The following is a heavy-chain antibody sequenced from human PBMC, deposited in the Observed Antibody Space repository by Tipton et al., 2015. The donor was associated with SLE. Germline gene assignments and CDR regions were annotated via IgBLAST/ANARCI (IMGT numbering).Heavy chain of an antibody. D-gene: IGHD3-3*01. J-gene: IGHJ3*02. CDR1: GGSISSGGYY. CDR3: ARDSRFLEWFHAFDI. V-gene: IGHV4-61*08. Sequence: TLSLTCTVSGGSISSGGYYWSWIRQHPGKGLEWIGYIYYSGSTNYNPSLKSRVTISVDTSKNQFSLKLSSVTAADTAVYYCARDSRFLEWFHAFDIWGQGTMVTVSS. CDR2: IYYSGST.